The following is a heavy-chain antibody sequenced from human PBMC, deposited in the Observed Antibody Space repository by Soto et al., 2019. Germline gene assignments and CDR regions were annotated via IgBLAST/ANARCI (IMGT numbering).Heavy chain of an antibody. J-gene: IGHJ2*01. CDR1: GGSISSGGYY. D-gene: IGHD3-9*01. CDR2: IYYSGST. V-gene: IGHV4-31*03. CDR3: ARAVGILTGVFDL. Sequence: QVQLQESGPGLVKPSQTLSITCTVSGGSISSGGYYWSWIRQHPGKGLEWIGYIYYSGSTYYKPSLKSRVTMSVDTSKNQFSLKLSSVTAADTAVYYCARAVGILTGVFDLWGRGTLVTVSS.